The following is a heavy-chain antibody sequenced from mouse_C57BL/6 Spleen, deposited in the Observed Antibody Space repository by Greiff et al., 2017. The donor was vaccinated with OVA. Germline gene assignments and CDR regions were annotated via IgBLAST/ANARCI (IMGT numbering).Heavy chain of an antibody. J-gene: IGHJ2*01. Sequence: QVQLKESGPELVKPGASVKISCKASRYSFTSYYIHWVKQRPGQGLEWIGWIYPGSGNTKYNEKFKGKATLTADTSSSTAYMQLSSLTSEDSAVYYCASYGYGSSNFDYWGQGTTLTVSS. V-gene: IGHV1-66*01. CDR3: ASYGYGSSNFDY. CDR2: IYPGSGNT. CDR1: RYSFTSYY. D-gene: IGHD1-1*01.